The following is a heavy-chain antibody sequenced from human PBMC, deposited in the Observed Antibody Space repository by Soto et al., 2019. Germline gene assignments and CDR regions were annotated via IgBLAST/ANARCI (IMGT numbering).Heavy chain of an antibody. CDR2: IIPIFGTA. J-gene: IGHJ4*02. Sequence: GASVKVSCKASGGTFSSYAISWVRQAPGQGLEWMGGIIPIFGTANYAQKFQGRVTITADESTSTAYMELSSLRSEDTAVYYCARVPTPDYYDSSGSYWGQGTLVTVSS. CDR3: ARVPTPDYYDSSGSY. V-gene: IGHV1-69*13. D-gene: IGHD3-22*01. CDR1: GGTFSSYA.